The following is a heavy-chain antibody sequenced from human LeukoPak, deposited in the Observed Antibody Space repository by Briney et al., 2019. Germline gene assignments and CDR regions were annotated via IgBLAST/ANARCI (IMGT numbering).Heavy chain of an antibody. Sequence: GGSLRLSCAASGFTFSSYGMHWVRQAPGKGLEWVAFIRYDGSNKYYADSVKGRFTISRDNPKNTLYLQMNSLRAEDTAVYYCAKEPMTTVTTADYWGQGTLVTVSS. J-gene: IGHJ4*02. CDR3: AKEPMTTVTTADY. CDR2: IRYDGSNK. CDR1: GFTFSSYG. D-gene: IGHD4-17*01. V-gene: IGHV3-30*02.